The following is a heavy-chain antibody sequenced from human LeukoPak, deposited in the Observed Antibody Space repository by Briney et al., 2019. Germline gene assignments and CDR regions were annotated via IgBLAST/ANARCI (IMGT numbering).Heavy chain of an antibody. V-gene: IGHV4-34*01. Sequence: PSETLSLTCAVSGGSFSGYYWSWIRQPPGKGLEWIGEINHSGSTNYNPSLKSRVTISVDTSKNQFSLKLSSVTAADTAVYYCARLGYCSSTSCYDYGGQGTRVTVSS. D-gene: IGHD2-2*01. CDR3: ARLGYCSSTSCYDY. CDR1: GGSFSGYY. J-gene: IGHJ4*02. CDR2: INHSGST.